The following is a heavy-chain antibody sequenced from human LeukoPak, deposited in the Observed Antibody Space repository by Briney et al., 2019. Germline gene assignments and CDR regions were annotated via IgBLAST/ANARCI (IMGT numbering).Heavy chain of an antibody. J-gene: IGHJ4*02. CDR1: GGSISSYY. D-gene: IGHD3-22*01. CDR2: IYYSGST. CDR3: ARESSSGYSDY. Sequence: SETLSLTCTVSGGSISSYYWSWIRQPPGKGLEWIGYIYYSGSTNYNPSLKSRVTISVDTSKNQFSLKLSSVTAADTAVYYCARESSSGYSDYWGQGTLVTVSS. V-gene: IGHV4-59*01.